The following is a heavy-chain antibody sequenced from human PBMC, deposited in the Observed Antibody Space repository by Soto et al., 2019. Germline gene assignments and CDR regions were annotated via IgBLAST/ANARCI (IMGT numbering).Heavy chain of an antibody. CDR1: DSFLAILP. D-gene: IGHD3-10*01. Sequence: GGSLDSPVQPLDSFLAILPCRAPGKGLEWVSSIRQSGDRSSYADSAKGRFTISRDNSKNTLYLQMNGLRLDDTAVYYCVTAVRTRLDNWGPGTLVTVSS. CDR2: IRQSGDRS. J-gene: IGHJ4*02. V-gene: IGHV3-23*01. CDR3: VTAVRTRLDN.